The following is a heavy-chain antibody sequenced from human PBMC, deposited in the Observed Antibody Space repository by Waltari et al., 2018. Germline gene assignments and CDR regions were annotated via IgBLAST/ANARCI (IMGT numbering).Heavy chain of an antibody. J-gene: IGHJ4*02. V-gene: IGHV1-24*01. D-gene: IGHD2-15*01. Sequence: QVQLVQSGAEVKKPGATVKVSCKVSGYTLTDLSMHWVRQAPGTGLEWLGGFDPEDGETIYARKFQGRVTMTEDTSTDTAYMELSSLRSEDTAVYYCATSEVDIVVVVAAPPFDYWGQGTLVTVSS. CDR1: GYTLTDLS. CDR3: ATSEVDIVVVVAAPPFDY. CDR2: FDPEDGET.